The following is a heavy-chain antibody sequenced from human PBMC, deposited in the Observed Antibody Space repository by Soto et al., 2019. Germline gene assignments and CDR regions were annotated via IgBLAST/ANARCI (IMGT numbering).Heavy chain of an antibody. D-gene: IGHD6-19*01. CDR1: GYTFNTYG. V-gene: IGHV1-8*02. Sequence: ASVKVSCKASGYTFNTYGISWVRQAPGQGLEWMGWIKPNSGNTGYAQKFQGRVTMTRNTSISTAYMELSSLRSEDTAVYYCARERSGWPDYWGQGTLVTVSS. CDR2: IKPNSGNT. J-gene: IGHJ4*02. CDR3: ARERSGWPDY.